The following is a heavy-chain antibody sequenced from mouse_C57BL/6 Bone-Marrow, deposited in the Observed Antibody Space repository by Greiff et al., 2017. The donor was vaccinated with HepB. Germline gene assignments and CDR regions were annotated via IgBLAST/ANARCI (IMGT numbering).Heavy chain of an antibody. Sequence: EVHLVESGGGLVQPGGSLKLSCAASGFTFSDYYMYWVRQTPEKRLEWVAYISNGGGSTYYPDTVKGRFTISRDNAKNTLYLQMSRLKSEDTAMYYGASRYYGSRDAMDYWGQGTSVTVSS. CDR1: GFTFSDYY. D-gene: IGHD1-1*01. J-gene: IGHJ4*01. V-gene: IGHV5-12*01. CDR2: ISNGGGST. CDR3: ASRYYGSRDAMDY.